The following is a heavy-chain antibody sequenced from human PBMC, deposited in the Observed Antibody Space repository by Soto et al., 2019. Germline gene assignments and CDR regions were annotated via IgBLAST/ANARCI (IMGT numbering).Heavy chain of an antibody. Sequence: QVQLVQSGAEVKKPESSVKVSCKAPGGTFSTYAISWVRQATGQGLEWLGGIIPMFGTANYAQRFQDRVTITADESTNTVDMELSRQRSEDTAVYFCASGIQLWLRRINNGYSGWGQGTLVTVSS. V-gene: IGHV1-69*12. CDR2: IIPMFGTA. CDR1: GGTFSTYA. CDR3: ASGIQLWLRRINNGYSG. J-gene: IGHJ4*02. D-gene: IGHD5-18*01.